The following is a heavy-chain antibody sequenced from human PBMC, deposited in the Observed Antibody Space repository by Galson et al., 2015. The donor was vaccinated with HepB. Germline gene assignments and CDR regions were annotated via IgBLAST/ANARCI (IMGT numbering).Heavy chain of an antibody. CDR1: GFTFNNAW. V-gene: IGHV3-15*05. CDR3: CTYSGWYNLNYFYGLDA. J-gene: IGHJ6*02. Sequence: SLRLSCAASGFTFNNAWVSWVRQAPGKGLECVGRIQSRFDGGTIDYAASVEGRFTISRDDSTDTLYLQMNSLKTEDTGIYYCCTYSGWYNLNYFYGLDAWGQGTTVIVSS. CDR2: IQSRFDGGTI. D-gene: IGHD6-19*01.